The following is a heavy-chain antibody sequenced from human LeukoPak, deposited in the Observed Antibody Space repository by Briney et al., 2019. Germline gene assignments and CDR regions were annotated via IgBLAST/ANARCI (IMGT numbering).Heavy chain of an antibody. J-gene: IGHJ4*02. CDR1: GFSVRDFW. V-gene: IGHV3-7*01. Sequence: GALRLSCAASGFSVRDFWMAWVRQAPGKGLEWVAHIKEDRTADYYVDSVKGRFSISKDDGKNSLHLQMNSLRVEDTAVYYCVRGGWELDYWGQGTLVTVSS. CDR2: IKEDRTAD. D-gene: IGHD1-1*01. CDR3: VRGGWELDY.